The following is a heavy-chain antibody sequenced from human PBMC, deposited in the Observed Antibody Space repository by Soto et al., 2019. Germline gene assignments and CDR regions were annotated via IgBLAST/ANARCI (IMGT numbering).Heavy chain of an antibody. J-gene: IGHJ4*02. D-gene: IGHD3-10*01. V-gene: IGHV3-23*01. CDR2: ISETGDNA. CDR1: GFTFSSYA. CDR3: VPGSSGARGEDS. Sequence: QLLESGGGLVQPGGSLRLSCAVSGFTFSSYAMTWVRQAPGKGLQWVSSISETGDNAFYTDSVKGRFTISRDNSKNTLYLQMNSLRGEDTAVDYCVPGSSGARGEDSWGQGTLVPVSS.